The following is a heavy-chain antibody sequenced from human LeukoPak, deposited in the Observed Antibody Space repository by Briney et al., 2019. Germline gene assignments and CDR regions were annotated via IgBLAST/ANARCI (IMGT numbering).Heavy chain of an antibody. J-gene: IGHJ4*02. V-gene: IGHV3-15*01. CDR1: VTFSNAW. CDR3: TADTAVRGGGEFDY. Sequence: GGSLRLSCAASVTFSNAWMNWVRQAPGKGLEWVGHFKIKADGGTTDYAAPVKDRFTISRDDSQNTLYLQMNSLKTEDKAVYYCTADTAVRGGGEFDYWGQGTLVTVSS. CDR2: FKIKADGGTT. D-gene: IGHD3-10*01.